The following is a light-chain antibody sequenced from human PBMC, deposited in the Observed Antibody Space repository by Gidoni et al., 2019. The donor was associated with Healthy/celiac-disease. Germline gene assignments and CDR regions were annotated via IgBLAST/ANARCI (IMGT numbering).Light chain of an antibody. CDR2: GAS. CDR1: QSVSSN. CDR3: QQYNNWPPVLT. V-gene: IGKV3-15*01. J-gene: IGKJ4*01. Sequence: EIVMTQSPATLSVSPGERATLSCRASQSVSSNLAWYQQKPGQAPRLLIDGASTRATGIPARFSGSGSGTEFTLTISSLQSEDFAVYYCQQYNNWPPVLTFGGGTKVEIK.